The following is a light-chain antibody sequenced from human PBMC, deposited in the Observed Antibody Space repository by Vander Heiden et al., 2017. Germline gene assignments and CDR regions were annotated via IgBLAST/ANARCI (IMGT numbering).Light chain of an antibody. V-gene: IGKV1-33*01. J-gene: IGKJ4*01. CDR1: QDISNY. CDR3: HEDDTLALT. Sequence: DIQMTQSPSSLSASVGDRVTITCQASQDISNYLNWYQQKPGKAPKLLIYDASNLETAVPSRFSGTGSGTDFTFTIISLQPEDIATYYCHEDDTLALTFGAGTKVEIK. CDR2: DAS.